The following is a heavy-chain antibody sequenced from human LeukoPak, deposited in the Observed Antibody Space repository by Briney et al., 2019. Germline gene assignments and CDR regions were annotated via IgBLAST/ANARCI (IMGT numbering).Heavy chain of an antibody. CDR2: IYPGDSDT. D-gene: IGHD3-9*01. Sequence: MAGESLKISCKGSGYSFTSYWIGWVRQMPGKGLEWMGIIYPGDSDTRYSPSFQGQVTISADKSISTAYLQWSSLKASDTAMYYCARTLPPGYDILTGYSPDAFDIWGQGTMVTVSS. J-gene: IGHJ3*02. CDR3: ARTLPPGYDILTGYSPDAFDI. V-gene: IGHV5-51*01. CDR1: GYSFTSYW.